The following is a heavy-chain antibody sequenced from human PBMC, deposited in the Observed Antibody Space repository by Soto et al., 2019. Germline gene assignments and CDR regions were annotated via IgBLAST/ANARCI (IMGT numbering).Heavy chain of an antibody. D-gene: IGHD2-21*01. CDR3: TCCGHDYKIDN. Sequence: QVQLQESGPGLVKPSETLSLTCAVSGASISSRTWWTWVRQSPGKGLEWIGEMYHNGGSNYNPSLKGRVAISTDPSKNQFSLTLTSVTAPYTAMYYCTCCGHDYKIDNWGQGSLVTVSS. V-gene: IGHV4-4*02. CDR1: GASISSRTW. CDR2: MYHNGGS. J-gene: IGHJ4*02.